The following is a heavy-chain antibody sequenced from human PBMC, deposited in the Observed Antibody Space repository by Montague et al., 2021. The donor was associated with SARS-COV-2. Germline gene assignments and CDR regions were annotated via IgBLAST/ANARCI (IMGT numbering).Heavy chain of an antibody. CDR1: GFTFSRHS. V-gene: IGHV3-48*04. D-gene: IGHD3-9*01. J-gene: IGHJ4*02. Sequence: SLRLSCAASGFTFSRHSMNWVRQAPGKGLEWISYIHHNSSSILYADSVKGRFTISREDGKNSLFLQMNSLRADDTAVYYCASAERDWSSHWCGFWGQGTLVTVSS. CDR2: IHHNSSSI. CDR3: ASAERDWSSHWCGF.